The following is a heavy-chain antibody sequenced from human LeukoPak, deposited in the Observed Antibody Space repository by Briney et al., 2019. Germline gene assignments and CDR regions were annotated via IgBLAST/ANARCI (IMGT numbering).Heavy chain of an antibody. V-gene: IGHV4-59*01. CDR1: GGSISTYY. D-gene: IGHD2-21*01. CDR3: ARDTGDRYFDY. J-gene: IGHJ4*02. CDR2: IHYSGST. Sequence: PSETLSLTCTVSGGSISTYYWNWIRQPPGKGLEWIGYIHYSGSTDYNPSLKSRLTISVDTSKNQFSLKLSSVTAADTAVYYCARDTGDRYFDYWGQGTLLTVSS.